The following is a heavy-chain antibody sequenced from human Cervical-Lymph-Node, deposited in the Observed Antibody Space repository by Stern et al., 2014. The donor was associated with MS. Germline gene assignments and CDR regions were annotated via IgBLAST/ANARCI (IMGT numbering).Heavy chain of an antibody. D-gene: IGHD6-13*01. CDR3: AKASSPSPYPYYGRDV. V-gene: IGHV3-33*06. J-gene: IGHJ6*02. Sequence: VQLVASGGGVVQPGRSLRLSCAASGFTFSSYGMHWVRQAPGKGLEWVAVICDDGSNKYYADSVKGRFTISRDNSKNTLYLQMYTLRADDTAVYSCAKASSPSPYPYYGRDVWGQGTTITV. CDR1: GFTFSSYG. CDR2: ICDDGSNK.